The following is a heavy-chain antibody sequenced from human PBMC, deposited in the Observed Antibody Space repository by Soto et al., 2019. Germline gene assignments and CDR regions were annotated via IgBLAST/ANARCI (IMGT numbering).Heavy chain of an antibody. Sequence: GTSVKLSCEACGGRFRSYAISWVRQAPKQGLERMGGIIPIFGTANYAQKFQGRVTITADESTSTAYMELSSLRSEDTAVYYCARENGIVAPGGYYYGMDVWCQGTTVTVSS. CDR1: GGRFRSYA. D-gene: IGHD1-26*01. CDR2: IIPIFGTA. J-gene: IGHJ6*02. V-gene: IGHV1-69*13. CDR3: ARENGIVAPGGYYYGMDV.